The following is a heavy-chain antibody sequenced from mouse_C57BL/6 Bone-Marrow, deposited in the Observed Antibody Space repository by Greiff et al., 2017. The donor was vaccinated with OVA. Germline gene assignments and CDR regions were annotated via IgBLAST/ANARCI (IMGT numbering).Heavy chain of an antibody. CDR2: INPNNGGT. V-gene: IGHV1-26*01. D-gene: IGHD1-1*01. J-gene: IGHJ1*03. CDR1: GYTFTDYY. Sequence: VQLKQSGPELVKPGASVKISCKASGYTFTDYYMNWVKQSHGKSLEWIGDINPNNGGTSYNQKFKGKATLTVDKSSSTAYMELRSLTSEDSAVYYCARHYYYGSSYVWYFDVWGTGTTVTVSS. CDR3: ARHYYYGSSYVWYFDV.